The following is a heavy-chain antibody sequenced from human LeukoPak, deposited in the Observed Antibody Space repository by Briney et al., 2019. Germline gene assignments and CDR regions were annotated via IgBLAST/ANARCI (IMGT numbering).Heavy chain of an antibody. CDR2: INTDGSRT. D-gene: IGHD2-15*01. CDR1: GFTFSAYW. CDR3: TREAQVSGALQS. V-gene: IGHV3-74*01. Sequence: GGSLRLSCAASGFTFSAYWMNWVRQAPGKGLVWVSRINTDGSRTTYADSVQGRFTISRDTSKNTLFLQMNSLRAEDTAVYYCTREAQVSGALQSWGQGTLVTVSS. J-gene: IGHJ5*02.